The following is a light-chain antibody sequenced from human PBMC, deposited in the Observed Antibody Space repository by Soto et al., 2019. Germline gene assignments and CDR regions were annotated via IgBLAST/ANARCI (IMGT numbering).Light chain of an antibody. CDR3: QQYGSSSIT. CDR2: GAS. Sequence: EAVLTQSPGTLSLSPGERTTLSCWASQSVSGNFLAWYQHKPGQAPRLLIYGASSRATGIPDRFSGSGSGTDFTLTITRLEPEDFSVYYCQQYGSSSITFDQGTRLEIK. J-gene: IGKJ5*01. V-gene: IGKV3-20*01. CDR1: QSVSGNF.